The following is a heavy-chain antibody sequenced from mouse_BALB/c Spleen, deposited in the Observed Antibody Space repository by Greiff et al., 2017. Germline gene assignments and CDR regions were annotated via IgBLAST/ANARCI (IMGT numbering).Heavy chain of an antibody. D-gene: IGHD2-3*01. Sequence: EVKLMESGAELVKPGASVKLSCTASGFNIKDTYMHWVKQRPEQGLEWIGRIDPANGNTKYDPKFQGKATITADTSSNTAYLQLSSLTSEDTAVYYCARGGWLLRYYAMDYWGQGTSVTVSS. CDR3: ARGGWLLRYYAMDY. CDR1: GFNIKDTY. CDR2: IDPANGNT. V-gene: IGHV14-3*02. J-gene: IGHJ4*01.